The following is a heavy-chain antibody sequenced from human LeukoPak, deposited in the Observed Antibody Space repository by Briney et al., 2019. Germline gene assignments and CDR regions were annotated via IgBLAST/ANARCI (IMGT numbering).Heavy chain of an antibody. CDR2: IYYSGST. CDR3: AKLDETYYYGSGTVNWFDP. D-gene: IGHD3-10*01. CDR1: GGSISSSSYY. J-gene: IGHJ5*02. Sequence: SETLSLTCTVSGGSISSSSYYWGWIRQPPGKGLEWIGSIYYSGSTYYNPSLKSRVTISVDTSKNQFSLKLSSVTAADTAVYYCAKLDETYYYGSGTVNWFDPWGQGTLVTVSS. V-gene: IGHV4-39*01.